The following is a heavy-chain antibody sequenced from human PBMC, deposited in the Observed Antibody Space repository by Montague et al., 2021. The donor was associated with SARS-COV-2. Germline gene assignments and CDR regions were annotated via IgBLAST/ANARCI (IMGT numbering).Heavy chain of an antibody. V-gene: IGHV4-31*03. Sequence: TLSLTCTVSGGSISSGGYYWSWIRQHPGTGLEWIGYIYYSGSTYYNPSLKSRVTISVDTSKNQFSLKLSSVTAADTAVYYCARDTRIVGATTRLDYWGQGTLVTVSS. D-gene: IGHD1-26*01. J-gene: IGHJ4*02. CDR3: ARDTRIVGATTRLDY. CDR2: IYYSGST. CDR1: GGSISSGGYY.